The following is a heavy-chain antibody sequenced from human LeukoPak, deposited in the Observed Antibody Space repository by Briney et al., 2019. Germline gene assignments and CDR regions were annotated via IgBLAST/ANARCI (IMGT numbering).Heavy chain of an antibody. CDR1: GGSISSYY. V-gene: IGHV4-59*01. Sequence: PSETLSLTCTVSGGSISSYYWSWIRQPPGKGLEWIGYIYYSGSTNYNPSLKSRVTISVDTSKNQFSLKLSSVTAADTAVYYCARVGVGYSGYDLGWFDPWGQGTLVTVSS. CDR2: IYYSGST. J-gene: IGHJ5*02. CDR3: ARVGVGYSGYDLGWFDP. D-gene: IGHD5-12*01.